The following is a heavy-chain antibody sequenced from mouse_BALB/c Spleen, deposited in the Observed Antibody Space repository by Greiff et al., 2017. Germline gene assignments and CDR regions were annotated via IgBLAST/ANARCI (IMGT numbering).Heavy chain of an antibody. CDR1: GFTFSSFG. D-gene: IGHD1-1*01. CDR2: ISSGSSTI. J-gene: IGHJ2*01. CDR3: ARSTTGRFDY. V-gene: IGHV5-17*02. Sequence: EVMLVESGGGLVQPGGSRKLSCAASGFTFSSFGMHWVRQAPEKGLEWVAYISSGSSTIYYADTVKGRFTISRDNPKNTLFLRMTSLRSEDTAMYYCARSTTGRFDYWGQGTTLTVSS.